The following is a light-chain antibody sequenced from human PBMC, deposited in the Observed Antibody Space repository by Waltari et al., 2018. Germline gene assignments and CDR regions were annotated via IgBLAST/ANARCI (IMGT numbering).Light chain of an antibody. CDR3: QQYYSAPPT. CDR1: QDISIW. V-gene: IGKV1D-16*01. Sequence: DIQMTQSPSSLSASVGDRVTITCRASQDISIWLVWYQQRPGKGPKILINKASSLQSGLPSRFSGSGSWRDFTLTSSSLQPEDFATYYCQQYYSAPPTFGQGTKVEIK. CDR2: KAS. J-gene: IGKJ1*01.